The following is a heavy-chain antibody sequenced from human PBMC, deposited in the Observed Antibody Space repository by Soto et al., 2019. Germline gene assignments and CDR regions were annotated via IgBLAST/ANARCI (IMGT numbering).Heavy chain of an antibody. J-gene: IGHJ6*02. D-gene: IGHD6-13*01. Sequence: SVKFTCKASGYTFTGYYIRWVRQAPRQGLEWMGIINPTGGSTNYGQKFQGRVTMTRDTSTSTVCMELSSLRSEDTAVYYCARDYRSSWSRRGYSYYGLDVWGQGTTVTVSS. V-gene: IGHV1-46*01. CDR1: GYTFTGYY. CDR2: INPTGGST. CDR3: ARDYRSSWSRRGYSYYGLDV.